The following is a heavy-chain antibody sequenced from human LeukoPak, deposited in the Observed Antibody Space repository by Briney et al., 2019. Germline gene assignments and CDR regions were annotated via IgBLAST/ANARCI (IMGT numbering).Heavy chain of an antibody. CDR1: GFTFSTDS. D-gene: IGHD3-10*01. Sequence: GGSLRLSCAASGFTFSTDSMNWFRQAPGKGLEWVSSISSSSTYIFYADSVKGRFTISRDNAKNSLYLQMNSLRAEDTAVYYCARDPYSSGSYWGQGTLVIVSS. CDR3: ARDPYSSGSY. J-gene: IGHJ4*02. V-gene: IGHV3-21*01. CDR2: ISSSSTYI.